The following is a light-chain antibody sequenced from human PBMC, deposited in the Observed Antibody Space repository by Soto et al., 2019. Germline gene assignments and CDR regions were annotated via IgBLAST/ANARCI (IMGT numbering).Light chain of an antibody. Sequence: QSVLTQPASVSGSPGQSITISCTGTSSDVGSYNLVSWYQQHPGKAPKVMIYEVSNRPSGVSNRFSGSKSGNTASLTISGLQADDEADYYCCSYAGSRVLFGGGTKVTVL. J-gene: IGLJ2*01. CDR2: EVS. CDR1: SSDVGSYNL. V-gene: IGLV2-23*02. CDR3: CSYAGSRVL.